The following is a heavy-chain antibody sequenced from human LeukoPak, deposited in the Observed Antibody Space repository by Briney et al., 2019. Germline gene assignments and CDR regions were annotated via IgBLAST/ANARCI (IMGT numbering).Heavy chain of an antibody. D-gene: IGHD2-21*01. CDR3: ARDGITPPGIFNFDY. V-gene: IGHV3-30-3*01. CDR2: IKYDGSKT. Sequence: GGSLRLSCAASGFTFSTYALHWVRQTPGKGLEWVAAIKYDGSKTHYADSVKGRFTISRDNSKDTLYLQMNSLRADDTAVYYCARDGITPPGIFNFDYWGQGTLVTVSS. CDR1: GFTFSTYA. J-gene: IGHJ4*02.